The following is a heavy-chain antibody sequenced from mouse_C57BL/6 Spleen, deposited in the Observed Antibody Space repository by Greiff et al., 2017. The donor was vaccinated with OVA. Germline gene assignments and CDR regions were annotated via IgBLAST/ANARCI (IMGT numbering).Heavy chain of an antibody. CDR2: INPYNGGT. Sequence: VQLQQSGPVLVKPGASVKMSCKASGYTFTDYYMNWVKQSPGKSLEWIGVINPYNGGTSYNQKFKGKATLTVDKSSSTAYMELNSLTSEDSAVYYCALGYYAEFAYWGQGTLVTVSA. CDR3: ALGYYAEFAY. CDR1: GYTFTDYY. D-gene: IGHD2-3*01. J-gene: IGHJ3*01. V-gene: IGHV1-19*01.